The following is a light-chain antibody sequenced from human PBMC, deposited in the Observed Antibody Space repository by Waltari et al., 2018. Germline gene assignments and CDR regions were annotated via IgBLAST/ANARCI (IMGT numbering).Light chain of an antibody. J-gene: IGKJ1*01. V-gene: IGKV3-20*01. Sequence: EIVLTQSPGTLSLSLGERATVSCRASQSVSRAFAWYQQKPGQAPRLLIYGAATRATGIPDRVSGSGSGTDFSLTISRLEPDDFAVYYCQHYLRLPVTFGQGTTVEI. CDR2: GAA. CDR1: QSVSRAF. CDR3: QHYLRLPVT.